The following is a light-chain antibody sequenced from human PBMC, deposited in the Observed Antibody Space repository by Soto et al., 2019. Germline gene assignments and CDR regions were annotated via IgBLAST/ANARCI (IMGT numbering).Light chain of an antibody. Sequence: QSVLTQPASVSGSPGQSITISCTGTSSDIGSYNLVSWYQHHPGTATKLMIYEVFKRPSGVSNRFSGSTSGNTASLTISGLQSEDEADYYCCSYAGGNTYVFGTGTKVTVL. CDR3: CSYAGGNTYV. V-gene: IGLV2-23*02. CDR1: SSDIGSYNL. J-gene: IGLJ1*01. CDR2: EVF.